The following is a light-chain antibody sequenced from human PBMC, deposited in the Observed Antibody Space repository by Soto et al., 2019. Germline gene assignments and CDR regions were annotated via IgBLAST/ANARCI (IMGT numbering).Light chain of an antibody. CDR1: TRDIAGYNY. J-gene: IGLJ1*01. CDR2: QVT. CDR3: TSFSSSTSLYV. V-gene: IGLV2-14*01. Sequence: QSALAQPASVSVSLGQSITGSCTGTTRDIAGYNYISWYQQLPGKAPKLMIYQVTIRPSGISNRFSGSKSGNTASLTISGLQAEDEADYYCTSFSSSTSLYVFGTGTKVTVL.